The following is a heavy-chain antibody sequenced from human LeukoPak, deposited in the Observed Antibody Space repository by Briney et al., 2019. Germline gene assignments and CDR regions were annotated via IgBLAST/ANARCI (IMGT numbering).Heavy chain of an antibody. J-gene: IGHJ6*02. CDR2: MNPNSGNT. V-gene: IGHV1-8*01. CDR1: GYTFTSYD. CDR3: ARDDFPYGMDV. D-gene: IGHD2-21*02. Sequence: VASVKVSCKASGYTFTSYDINWVRQATGQGLEWMGWMNPNSGNTGYAQKFQGRVTMTRDTSISTAYMELSNLRSDDTAVYYCARDDFPYGMDVWGQGTTVTVSS.